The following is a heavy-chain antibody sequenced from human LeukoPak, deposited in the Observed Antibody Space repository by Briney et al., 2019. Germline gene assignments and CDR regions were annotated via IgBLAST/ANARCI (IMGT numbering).Heavy chain of an antibody. V-gene: IGHV3-48*03. D-gene: IGHD2-2*01. CDR1: GFTFSSYE. Sequence: SGGSLRLSCAASGFTFSSYEMNWVRQAPGKGLEWVSYISSSGSTIYYADSVKGRFTISRDNSKNTLYLQMNSLRAEDTAVYYCAKDEYCSSTSCYGRVFDYWGQGTLVTVSS. J-gene: IGHJ4*02. CDR2: ISSSGSTI. CDR3: AKDEYCSSTSCYGRVFDY.